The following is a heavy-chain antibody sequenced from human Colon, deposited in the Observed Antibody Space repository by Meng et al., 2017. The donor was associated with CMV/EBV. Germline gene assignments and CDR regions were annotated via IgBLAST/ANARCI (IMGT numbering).Heavy chain of an antibody. CDR2: IYYSGST. CDR3: ARDQRGGSSSDYYYGMDV. Sequence: SQTLSLPCTVSGGSISSGGYYWSWIRQHPGKGLEWIGYIYYSGSTYYNPSLKSRVTISVDTSKNQFSLKLSSVTAANTAVYYCARDQRGGSSSDYYYGMDVWGQGTTVTVSS. CDR1: GGSISSGGYY. D-gene: IGHD1-26*01. J-gene: IGHJ6*02. V-gene: IGHV4-31*03.